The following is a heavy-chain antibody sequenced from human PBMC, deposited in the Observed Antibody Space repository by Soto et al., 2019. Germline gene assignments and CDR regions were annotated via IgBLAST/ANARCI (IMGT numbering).Heavy chain of an antibody. CDR2: INAYNGNT. CDR3: AMVDVYVTPSPQDV. J-gene: IGHJ6*02. D-gene: IGHD3-16*01. CDR1: GYSFTRYG. Sequence: QVHLVQSGAEVKNPGASVKVSCKASGYSFTRYGIGWARQAPGQGLEWMGWINAYNGNTNYAQNLQGRLTLTTDTSTTTAYMEVRSLRYNDTAIYYCAMVDVYVTPSPQDVWGQGTTVTVSS. V-gene: IGHV1-18*01.